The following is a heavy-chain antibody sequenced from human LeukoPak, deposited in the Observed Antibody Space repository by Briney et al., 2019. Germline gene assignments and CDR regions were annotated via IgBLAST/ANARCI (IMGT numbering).Heavy chain of an antibody. CDR1: GFTFSDYY. V-gene: IGHV3-66*01. D-gene: IGHD5-18*01. CDR2: IYSGGST. CDR3: AGYSYGFWFDP. Sequence: GGSLRLSCAASGFTFSDYYMSWIRQAPGKGLEWVSVIYSGGSTYYADSVKGRFTISRDNSKNTLYLQMNSLRAEDTAVYYCAGYSYGFWFDPWGQGTLVTVSS. J-gene: IGHJ5*02.